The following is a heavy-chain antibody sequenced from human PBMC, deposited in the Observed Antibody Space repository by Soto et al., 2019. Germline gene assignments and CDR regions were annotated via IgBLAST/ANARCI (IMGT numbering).Heavy chain of an antibody. D-gene: IGHD3-16*02. Sequence: ASVKVSCKASGYTFTGYYMHWVRQAPGQGLEWMGWINPNSGGTNYAQKFQGRVTMTRDTSISTAYMELSRLGSDDTAVYYCARVDDYVWGSYPDFDYWGPGTLVTASX. J-gene: IGHJ4*02. CDR1: GYTFTGYY. CDR3: ARVDDYVWGSYPDFDY. CDR2: INPNSGGT. V-gene: IGHV1-2*02.